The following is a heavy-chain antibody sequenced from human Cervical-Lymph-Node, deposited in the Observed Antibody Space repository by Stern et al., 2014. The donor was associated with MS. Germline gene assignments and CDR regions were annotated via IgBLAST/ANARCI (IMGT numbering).Heavy chain of an antibody. Sequence: QITLKESGPTLVKPTQTLTLTCTFSGFSLPTLGVGVGWIRQPPGKALEWPALISADGDERYSPSLRSRLTISKDTSKNQVALTVANMDPMDTATYYCAHSLYYNFWGGYFTYYFDYWGQGTLVTVSS. CDR3: AHSLYYNFWGGYFTYYFDY. CDR1: GFSLPTLGVG. D-gene: IGHD3-3*01. J-gene: IGHJ4*02. CDR2: ISADGDE. V-gene: IGHV2-5*02.